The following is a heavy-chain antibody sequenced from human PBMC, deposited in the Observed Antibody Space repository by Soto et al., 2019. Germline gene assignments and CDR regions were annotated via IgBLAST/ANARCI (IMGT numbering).Heavy chain of an antibody. D-gene: IGHD1-26*01. J-gene: IGHJ6*02. Sequence: ETLSLTCTVSGGSVSSGSYYWSWIRQPPGKGLEWVANIKKDGNEKYYVDSVKGRFTISRDNAKSCLYLQMNSLTAVDTAVYYCVRGRGLDGSPYYYYYGMDVWGRGTTVTVSS. CDR1: GGSVSSGSYY. V-gene: IGHV3-7*03. CDR2: IKKDGNEK. CDR3: VRGRGLDGSPYYYYYGMDV.